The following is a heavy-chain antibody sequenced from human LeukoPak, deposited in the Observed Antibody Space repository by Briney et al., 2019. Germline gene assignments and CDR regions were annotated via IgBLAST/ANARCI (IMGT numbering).Heavy chain of an antibody. Sequence: GGSLRLSCAASGFTFSGSAMHWVRQASGKGLEWVGRIRSKANSYATAYAASVKGRFTISRDDSKNTAYLQMNSLKTEDTAVYYCTRIAAAGTYGVDYWGQGTLVTVSS. J-gene: IGHJ4*02. V-gene: IGHV3-73*01. CDR3: TRIAAAGTYGVDY. CDR2: IRSKANSYAT. CDR1: GFTFSGSA. D-gene: IGHD6-13*01.